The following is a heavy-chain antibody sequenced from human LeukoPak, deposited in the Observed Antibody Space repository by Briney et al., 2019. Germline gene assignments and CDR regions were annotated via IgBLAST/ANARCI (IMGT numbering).Heavy chain of an antibody. V-gene: IGHV3-73*01. J-gene: IGHJ3*02. CDR3: ARAGGHYNWNFGDVFDI. CDR2: IRSKANSYAT. D-gene: IGHD1-7*01. CDR1: GFTFSGSA. Sequence: GGSLRLSCAASGFTFSGSAMHWVRQASGKGLEWVGRIRSKANSYATAYAASVKGRFTISRDDSKNTAYLQMNSLRAEDTAVYYCARAGGHYNWNFGDVFDIWGQGTMVAVSS.